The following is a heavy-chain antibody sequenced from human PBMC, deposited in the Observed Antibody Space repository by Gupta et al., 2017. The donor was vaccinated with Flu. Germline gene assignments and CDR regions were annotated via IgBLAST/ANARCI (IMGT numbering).Heavy chain of an antibody. J-gene: IGHJ4*02. CDR1: GFTFSSYG. D-gene: IGHD2-15*01. CDR2: IWYDGSNK. V-gene: IGHV3-33*01. Sequence: QVQLVESGGGVVQPGRSLRLSCAASGFTFSSYGMHWVRQAPGKGLEWVAVIWYDGSNKYYADSVKGRFTISRDNSKNTLYLQMNSLRAEDTAVYYCARDLRKRGSLDYWGQGTLVTVSS. CDR3: ARDLRKRGSLDY.